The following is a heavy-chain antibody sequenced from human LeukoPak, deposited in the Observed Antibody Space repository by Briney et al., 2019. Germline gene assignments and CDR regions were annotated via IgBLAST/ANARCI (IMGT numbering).Heavy chain of an antibody. D-gene: IGHD2-2*01. CDR3: AKDAVPAAMGEYFFDY. Sequence: PGGSLRLSCAASGFTFSSYGMHWVRQAPGKGLEWVAVISYDGSNKYYADSVKGRFTISRDNSKNTLYLQMNSLRVEDTAVYYCAKDAVPAAMGEYFFDYWGQGTLVTVSS. V-gene: IGHV3-30*18. J-gene: IGHJ4*02. CDR2: ISYDGSNK. CDR1: GFTFSSYG.